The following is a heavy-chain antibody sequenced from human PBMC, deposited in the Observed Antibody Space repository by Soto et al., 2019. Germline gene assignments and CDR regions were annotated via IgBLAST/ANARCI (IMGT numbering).Heavy chain of an antibody. CDR2: IIPIFGTA. CDR1: GGTFGSYA. V-gene: IGHV1-69*01. J-gene: IGHJ4*02. Sequence: QVQLVQSGAEVKKPGSSVKVSCKASGGTFGSYAISWVRQAPGQGLEWMGGIIPIFGTANYAQKFQGRVTITADESTSTAYMELSSLRSEDTAVYYCARAGGINYYGSGNFDYWGQGTLVTVSS. D-gene: IGHD3-10*01. CDR3: ARAGGINYYGSGNFDY.